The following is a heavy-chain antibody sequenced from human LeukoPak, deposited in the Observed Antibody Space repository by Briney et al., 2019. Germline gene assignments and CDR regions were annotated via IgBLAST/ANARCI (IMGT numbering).Heavy chain of an antibody. CDR2: ISWDGGST. J-gene: IGHJ6*02. V-gene: IGHV3-43*01. CDR3: AKADIAARGMDV. Sequence: GGSLRLSCAASGFTFDDYTMHWVRQAPGKGLEGVSLISWDGGSTYYADSVKGRFTISRDNSKNSLYLQMNSLRTEDTALYYCAKADIAARGMDVWGQGTTVTVSS. D-gene: IGHD6-6*01. CDR1: GFTFDDYT.